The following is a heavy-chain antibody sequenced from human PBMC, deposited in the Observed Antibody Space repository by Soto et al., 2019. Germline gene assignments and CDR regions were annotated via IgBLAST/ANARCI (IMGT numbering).Heavy chain of an antibody. CDR1: GYTFTSYD. CDR2: MNPNSGNT. D-gene: IGHD2-2*01. Sequence: QVQLVQSGAEVKKPGASVKVSCKASGYTFTSYDINWVRQATGQGLEWMGWMNPNSGNTGYAQQFQGRVPMPRTTSIGTAYLELSSLRSEDTAVYYCAGVRCISSSCYLWYSYYGMDVWGQGTTVTVSS. CDR3: AGVRCISSSCYLWYSYYGMDV. J-gene: IGHJ6*02. V-gene: IGHV1-8*01.